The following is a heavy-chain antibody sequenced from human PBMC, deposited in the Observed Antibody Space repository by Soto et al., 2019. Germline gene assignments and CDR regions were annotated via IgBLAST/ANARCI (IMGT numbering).Heavy chain of an antibody. V-gene: IGHV3-23*01. CDR2: ISGSGGST. CDR3: AKAGIVVVITDDAFDI. D-gene: IGHD3-22*01. CDR1: GFTFSSYA. J-gene: IGHJ3*02. Sequence: QPGGSLRLSCAASGFTFSSYAMSWVRQAPGKGLEWVSAISGSGGSTYYADSVKGRFTISRDNSKNTLYLQMNSLRAEDTAVYYCAKAGIVVVITDDAFDIWGQGTMVTVSS.